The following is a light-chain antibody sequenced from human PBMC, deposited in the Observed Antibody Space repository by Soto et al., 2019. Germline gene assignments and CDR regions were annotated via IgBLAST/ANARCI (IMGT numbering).Light chain of an antibody. CDR2: DAS. Sequence: DIQMTQSPSSLSASVGDRVTITCRASQSISTSLCWFQQKPGRAPKLLISDASTLQSGVPSRFSGSGFGTDFTLTISSLQPEDFAAYYCLQTYTVPRTFGQGINLDIK. V-gene: IGKV1-39*01. CDR1: QSISTS. J-gene: IGKJ2*01. CDR3: LQTYTVPRT.